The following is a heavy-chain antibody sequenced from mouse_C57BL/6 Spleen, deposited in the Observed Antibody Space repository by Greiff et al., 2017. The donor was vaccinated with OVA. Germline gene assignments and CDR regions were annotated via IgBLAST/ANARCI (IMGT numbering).Heavy chain of an antibody. CDR2: IYPGNSDT. D-gene: IGHD2-5*01. CDR1: GYTFTSYW. V-gene: IGHV1-5*01. Sequence: DVQLQESGTVLARPGASVKMSCKTSGYTFTSYWMHWVKQRPGQGLEWIGAIYPGNSDTSYNQKFKGKAKLTAVTSASTAYMELSSLTNEDSAVYYCKLPYYSNYDAMDYWGQGTSVTVSS. J-gene: IGHJ4*01. CDR3: KLPYYSNYDAMDY.